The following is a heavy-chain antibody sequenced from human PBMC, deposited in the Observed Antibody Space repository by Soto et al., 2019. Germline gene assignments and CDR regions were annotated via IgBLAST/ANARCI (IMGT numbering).Heavy chain of an antibody. CDR3: AVTPNCGRDCSAASYWYFDI. D-gene: IGHD2-21*02. J-gene: IGHJ2*01. V-gene: IGHV3-23*01. Sequence: EVQLLESGGGLVQPGGSVRLSCAASGLTFGNYAMSWVRQAPGKGLEWVSAISGDSGRTYYADSVKGRFTISRDNSKNTLYLPMKTLRDEDTAVYYCAVTPNCGRDCSAASYWYFDIWGRGTLVTVSS. CDR2: ISGDSGRT. CDR1: GLTFGNYA.